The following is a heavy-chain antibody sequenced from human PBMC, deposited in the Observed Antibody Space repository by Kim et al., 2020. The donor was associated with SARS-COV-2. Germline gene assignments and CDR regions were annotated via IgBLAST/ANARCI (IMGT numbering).Heavy chain of an antibody. CDR1: GFTFSSYA. D-gene: IGHD1-20*01. Sequence: GGSLRLSCAASGFTFSSYAMSWVRQAPGKGLEWVSGITETDSRTYYADSVKGRFTISRDISKNTLHLQMNSLRAEDTAAYYCAKPRYNANDNFDYWGQGTLVTVSS. CDR3: AKPRYNANDNFDY. V-gene: IGHV3-23*01. CDR2: ITETDSRT. J-gene: IGHJ4*02.